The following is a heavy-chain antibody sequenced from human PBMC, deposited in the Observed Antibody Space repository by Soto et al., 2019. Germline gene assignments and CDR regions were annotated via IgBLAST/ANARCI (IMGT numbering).Heavy chain of an antibody. CDR3: AIDYSNYYYYGMDV. CDR1: GGTFSSYA. J-gene: IGHJ6*02. CDR2: IIPIFGTA. V-gene: IGHV1-69*06. D-gene: IGHD4-4*01. Sequence: SVKVSCKASGGTFSSYAISWVRQDPGQGLEWMGGIIPIFGTANYAQKFQGRVTITADKSTSTAYMELSSLRSEDTAVYYCAIDYSNYYYYGMDVWGQGTTVTVSS.